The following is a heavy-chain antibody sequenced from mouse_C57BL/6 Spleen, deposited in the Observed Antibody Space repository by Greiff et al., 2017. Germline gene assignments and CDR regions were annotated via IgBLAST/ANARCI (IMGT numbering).Heavy chain of an antibody. CDR1: GYTFTSYW. CDR2: FHPNSGST. CDR3: ARSGGSYYAMDY. J-gene: IGHJ4*01. D-gene: IGHD3-1*01. Sequence: QVQLQQSGAELVKPGASVKLSCKASGYTFTSYWMHWVKQRPGQGLEWIGMFHPNSGSTNYNEKFKGKATLTVDKSSSTAYMQLSSLTSEDSAVYYCARSGGSYYAMDYWGQGTSVTVSS. V-gene: IGHV1-64*01.